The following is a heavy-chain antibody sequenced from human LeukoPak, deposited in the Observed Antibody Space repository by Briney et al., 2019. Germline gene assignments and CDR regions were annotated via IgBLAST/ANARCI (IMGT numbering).Heavy chain of an antibody. CDR2: IYYSGST. Sequence: PSQTLSLTCTVSGGSISSGGYYWSWIRQHPGKGLEWIGYIYYSGSTNYNPSLKSRVTISVDTSKNQFSLKLSSVTAADTAVYYCAKHGRRVPAVDYWGQGTLVTVSS. J-gene: IGHJ4*02. D-gene: IGHD2-2*01. CDR3: AKHGRRVPAVDY. V-gene: IGHV4-31*03. CDR1: GGSISSGGYY.